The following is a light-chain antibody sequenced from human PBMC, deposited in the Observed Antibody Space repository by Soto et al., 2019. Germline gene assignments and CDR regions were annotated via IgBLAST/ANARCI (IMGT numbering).Light chain of an antibody. Sequence: EIVLTQSPGTVSLFPGERATLSCRASQTVRSGYLAWYQQKPGQAPRLLIYGASSRAIGIPERFSGSGSRTDFTLTISGLEPEDFAVYYCQQYGTSSITFGQGTRLEIK. CDR2: GAS. CDR1: QTVRSGY. J-gene: IGKJ5*01. CDR3: QQYGTSSIT. V-gene: IGKV3-20*01.